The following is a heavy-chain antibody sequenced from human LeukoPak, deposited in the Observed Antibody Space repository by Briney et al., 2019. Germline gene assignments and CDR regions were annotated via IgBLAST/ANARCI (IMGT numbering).Heavy chain of an antibody. V-gene: IGHV3-64D*09. J-gene: IGHJ4*02. D-gene: IGHD3-22*01. CDR3: ARTLLYDMSDCYRYFDY. CDR2: INDNGRST. CDR1: GFTFSKYA. Sequence: PGGSLRLSCSASGFTFSKYAMHWVRQAPGKGLEYVSAINDNGRSTYYADSVKGRFSISRDNSKSTLYLQMSSLRTEDTAVYYCARTLLYDMSDCYRYFDYWGQGTLVTVSP.